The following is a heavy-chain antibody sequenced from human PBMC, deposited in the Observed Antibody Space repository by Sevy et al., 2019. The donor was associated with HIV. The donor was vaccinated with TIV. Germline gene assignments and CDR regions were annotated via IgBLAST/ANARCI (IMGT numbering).Heavy chain of an antibody. CDR3: ALERLSSDVAEYFQN. CDR1: GFTFSSYA. Sequence: GGSLRLSCAASGFTFSSYAIHWVRQAPGKGLEWVATISFDATNKHYPDSVKGRFTISRDNSLFLQMDSLRPEDTAVYYCALERLSSDVAEYFQNWGQGTLVTVSS. CDR2: ISFDATNK. J-gene: IGHJ1*01. D-gene: IGHD1-1*01. V-gene: IGHV3-30-3*01.